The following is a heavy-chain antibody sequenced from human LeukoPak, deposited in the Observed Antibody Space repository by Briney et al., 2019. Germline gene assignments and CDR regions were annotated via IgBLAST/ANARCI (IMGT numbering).Heavy chain of an antibody. CDR1: GGSISSNSYY. J-gene: IGHJ4*02. Sequence: SETLSLTCTVSGGSISSNSYYWGWTRQPPGKGVEWIGIIHYSGSTYYNPSLKRRVTISVGTSKNQFSLRLSSVTAADTAVYQCARQGSSGGIDYWCQGTLVTVSS. D-gene: IGHD3-22*01. V-gene: IGHV4-39*01. CDR3: ARQGSSGGIDY. CDR2: IHYSGST.